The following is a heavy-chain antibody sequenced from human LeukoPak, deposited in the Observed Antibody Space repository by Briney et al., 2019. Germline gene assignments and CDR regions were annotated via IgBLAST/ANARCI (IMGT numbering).Heavy chain of an antibody. CDR1: GFTFSSYS. Sequence: GGSLRLSCAASGFTFSSYSMNWVRQAPGKGLEWVSSISSSSSYIYYADSVKGRFTISRDNAKNSLYLQMNSLRAEDTAVYYCAKEGGYSSGWYGVDYWGQGTLVTVSS. D-gene: IGHD6-19*01. J-gene: IGHJ4*02. V-gene: IGHV3-21*04. CDR2: ISSSSSYI. CDR3: AKEGGYSSGWYGVDY.